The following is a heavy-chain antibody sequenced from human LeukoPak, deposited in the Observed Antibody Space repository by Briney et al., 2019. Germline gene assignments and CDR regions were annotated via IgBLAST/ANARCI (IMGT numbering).Heavy chain of an antibody. Sequence: PSETLSLTCAVSGYSISSGYYWGWIRQPPGKGLGWIGSIYHSGSTYYNPSLKSRVTISVDTSKNQFSPKLSSVTPADTAVYYCARHKDYDFWSGIDYWGQGTLVTVSS. CDR3: ARHKDYDFWSGIDY. V-gene: IGHV4-38-2*01. D-gene: IGHD3-3*01. CDR1: GYSISSGYY. CDR2: IYHSGST. J-gene: IGHJ4*02.